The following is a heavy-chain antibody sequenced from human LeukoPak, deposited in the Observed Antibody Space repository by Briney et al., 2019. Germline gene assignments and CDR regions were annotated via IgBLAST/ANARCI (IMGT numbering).Heavy chain of an antibody. Sequence: SETLSLTCTVSGGSISSSSYYWGWIRQPPGKGLEWIGSIYYSGSTYYNPPLKSRVTISVDTSKNQFSLKLSSVTAADTAVYYCARDLRIQLSINWFDPWGQGTLVTVSS. CDR3: ARDLRIQLSINWFDP. D-gene: IGHD5-18*01. V-gene: IGHV4-39*07. J-gene: IGHJ5*02. CDR1: GGSISSSSYY. CDR2: IYYSGST.